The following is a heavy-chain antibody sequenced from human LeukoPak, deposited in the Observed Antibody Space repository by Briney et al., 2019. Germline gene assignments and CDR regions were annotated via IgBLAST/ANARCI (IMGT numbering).Heavy chain of an antibody. CDR1: GFTFSSYA. Sequence: GGSLRLSCAASGFTFSSYAMSWVRQAPGKWLEWVSAISGSGGSTYYADSVKGRFTISRDNSKNTLYLQMNSLRAEDTAVYYCAKDFLSYSAATAFDIWGQGTMVTVSS. J-gene: IGHJ3*02. CDR3: AKDFLSYSAATAFDI. D-gene: IGHD2-15*01. CDR2: ISGSGGST. V-gene: IGHV3-23*01.